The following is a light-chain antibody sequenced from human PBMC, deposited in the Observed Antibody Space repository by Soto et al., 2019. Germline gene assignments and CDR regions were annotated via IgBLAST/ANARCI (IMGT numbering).Light chain of an antibody. CDR2: VNSDGSH. V-gene: IGLV4-69*01. Sequence: QLVLTQSPSASASLGASVKLTCTLSSGHSNYAIAWHQQQPQKGPRFLMKVNSDGSHSKGDGIPDRFSGSSSGAERYLTIPSLQSEDEADYYCQTWGTGFRVFGGGTQLTVL. CDR1: SGHSNYA. J-gene: IGLJ2*01. CDR3: QTWGTGFRV.